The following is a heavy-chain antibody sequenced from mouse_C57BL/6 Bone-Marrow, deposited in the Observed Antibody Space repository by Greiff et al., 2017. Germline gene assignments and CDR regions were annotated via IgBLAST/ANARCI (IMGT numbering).Heavy chain of an antibody. CDR3: ASSYDYDGLLYAMDY. CDR1: GFNIKDYY. J-gene: IGHJ4*01. Sequence: EVQRVESGAELVKPGASVKLSCTASGFNIKDYYMHWVKQRTEQGLEWIGRIDPEDGETKYAPKFQGKATITADTSSNTAYLQLSSLTSEDTAVYYCASSYDYDGLLYAMDYWGQGTSVTVSS. CDR2: IDPEDGET. V-gene: IGHV14-2*01. D-gene: IGHD2-4*01.